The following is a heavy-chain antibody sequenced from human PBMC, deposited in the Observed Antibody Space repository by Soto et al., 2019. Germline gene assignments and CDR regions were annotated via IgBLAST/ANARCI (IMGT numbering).Heavy chain of an antibody. V-gene: IGHV3-33*01. CDR1: GFTFSSYG. Sequence: QVQLVESGGGVVQPGRSLRLSCAASGFTFSSYGMHLVRQAPGKGLEWVAVIWYDGSNKYYADSVKGRFTISRDNSKNTLYLKMNSLRAEDTAVYYCARTGYYGSGSYYLSYYYYMDVWGKGTTVTVSS. CDR3: ARTGYYGSGSYYLSYYYYMDV. D-gene: IGHD3-10*01. J-gene: IGHJ6*03. CDR2: IWYDGSNK.